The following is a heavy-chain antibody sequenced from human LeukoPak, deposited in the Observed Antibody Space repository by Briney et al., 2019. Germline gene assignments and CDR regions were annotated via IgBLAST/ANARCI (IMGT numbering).Heavy chain of an antibody. D-gene: IGHD1-26*01. CDR2: ISSSGSTI. V-gene: IGHV3-11*01. J-gene: IGHJ3*02. CDR1: GFTFSDYY. CDR3: ARFSGRYTHDAFDI. Sequence: PGGSLRLSCAASGFTFSDYYMSWIRQAPGKGLEWVSYISSSGSTIYYADSVKGRFTISRDNAKNSLYLQMNSLRAEDTAVYYCARFSGRYTHDAFDIWGQGTMVTVSS.